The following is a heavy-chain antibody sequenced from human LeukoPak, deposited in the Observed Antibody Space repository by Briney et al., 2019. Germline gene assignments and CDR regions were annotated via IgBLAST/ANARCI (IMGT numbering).Heavy chain of an antibody. D-gene: IGHD2-15*01. J-gene: IGHJ4*02. CDR2: ISSNGGST. CDR3: ARGVAPTSIDY. CDR1: GFTFSSYA. V-gene: IGHV3-64*01. Sequence: GGSLRLSCAASGFTFSSYAMRWVRQAPGKGLEYVSAISSNGGSTYYANSVKSRFTISRDNSKNTLYLQMGSLRAEDMAVYYCARGVAPTSIDYWGQGTLVTVSS.